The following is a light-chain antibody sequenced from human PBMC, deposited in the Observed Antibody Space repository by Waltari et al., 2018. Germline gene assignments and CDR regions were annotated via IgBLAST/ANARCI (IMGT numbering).Light chain of an antibody. Sequence: QSVLTQPPSASGTPGQRVSISCSGSASNIGSDSVNWYQQLPGAAPKLLIYIDNRGPSGVPDRFSGSKSGTSASLASSGLQSEDEADYYCAAWDSRLNGVVFGGGTRLTVL. J-gene: IGLJ2*01. CDR3: AAWDSRLNGVV. V-gene: IGLV1-44*01. CDR2: IDN. CDR1: ASNIGSDS.